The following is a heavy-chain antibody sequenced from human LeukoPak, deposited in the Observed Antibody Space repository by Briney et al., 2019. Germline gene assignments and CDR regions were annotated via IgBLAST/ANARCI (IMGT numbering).Heavy chain of an antibody. J-gene: IGHJ4*02. Sequence: LRLSCXASGFTFSSYGMHWVRQAPGKGLEWVAVISYDGSNKYYADSVKGRFTISRDNSKNTLYLQMNSLRAEDTAVYYCAKLYNSFSYDYVWGSYRLDPGDYWGQGTLVTVSS. D-gene: IGHD3-16*02. CDR2: ISYDGSNK. CDR3: AKLYNSFSYDYVWGSYRLDPGDY. V-gene: IGHV3-30*18. CDR1: GFTFSSYG.